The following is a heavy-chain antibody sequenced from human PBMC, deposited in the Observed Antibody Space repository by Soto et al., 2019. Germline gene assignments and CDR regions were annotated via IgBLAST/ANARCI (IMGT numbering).Heavy chain of an antibody. Sequence: QVQLQESGPGLVKPSQTLSLTCTVSGGSINSGGYYWSWIRQHPGKGLEWIGYIFYSGSTYYNPSLKSRITISVYTSKNHFSLSLSSVTVADTAVYYCASASSYDFSHLAYWGQGTLVTVSS. CDR3: ASASSYDFSHLAY. CDR1: GGSINSGGYY. CDR2: IFYSGST. J-gene: IGHJ4*02. V-gene: IGHV4-31*03. D-gene: IGHD3-3*01.